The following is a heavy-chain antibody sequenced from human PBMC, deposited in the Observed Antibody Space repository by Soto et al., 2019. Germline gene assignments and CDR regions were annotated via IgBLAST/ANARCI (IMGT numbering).Heavy chain of an antibody. CDR2: INQDGSEK. D-gene: IGHD1-26*01. Sequence: EVHLVESGGGLVQTGGSLRLSCAIFESTVSRDWMNWVRQAPGKGLEWVAHINQDGSEKYYVDSVKGRFTISRDNAKKALYLQMNGLRPADTAMYYSAGGVGDAFWGQGTLVTVSS. CDR3: AGGVGDAF. V-gene: IGHV3-7*04. J-gene: IGHJ4*02. CDR1: ESTVSRDW.